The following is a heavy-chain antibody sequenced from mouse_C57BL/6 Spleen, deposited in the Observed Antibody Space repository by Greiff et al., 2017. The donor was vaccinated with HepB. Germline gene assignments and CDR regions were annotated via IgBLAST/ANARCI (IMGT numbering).Heavy chain of an antibody. CDR2: INYDGSST. J-gene: IGHJ4*01. CDR1: GFTFSDYY. Sequence: EVNVVESEGGLVQPGSSMKLSCTASGFTFSDYYMAWVRQVPEKGLEWVANINYDGSSTYYLDSLKSRFIISRDDAKNILYLQMSSLKSEDTATYYCARERDYDAMDYWGQGTSVTVSS. V-gene: IGHV5-16*01. CDR3: ARERDYDAMDY.